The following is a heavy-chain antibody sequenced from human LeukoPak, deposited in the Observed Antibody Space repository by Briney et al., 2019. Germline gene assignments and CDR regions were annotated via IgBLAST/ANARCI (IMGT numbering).Heavy chain of an antibody. V-gene: IGHV4-61*02. CDR1: GGSVTSGNYY. CDR3: AREPPGY. Sequence: SETLSLTCTVSGGSVTSGNYYWNWIRQPAGKGLEWIGRIYTNGGASYNPSLKSRVTISIDASKDQFSLKLSSVTAADTAVYYCAREPPGYWGQGILVTVSS. J-gene: IGHJ4*02. CDR2: IYTNGGA.